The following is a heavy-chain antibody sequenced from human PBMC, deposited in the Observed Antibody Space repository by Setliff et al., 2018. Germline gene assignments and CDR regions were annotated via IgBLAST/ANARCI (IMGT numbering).Heavy chain of an antibody. V-gene: IGHV1-18*01. Sequence: GASVKVSCKASGYTFTSYGISWVRQAPGQGLEWMGWISAYNGNTNYAQKLQGRVTMTTDTSTSTAYMELRSLRSDDTAVYYCARGGYSYGYDHGFDIWGQGTMVTVSS. J-gene: IGHJ3*02. CDR3: ARGGYSYGYDHGFDI. CDR1: GYTFTSYG. D-gene: IGHD5-18*01. CDR2: ISAYNGNT.